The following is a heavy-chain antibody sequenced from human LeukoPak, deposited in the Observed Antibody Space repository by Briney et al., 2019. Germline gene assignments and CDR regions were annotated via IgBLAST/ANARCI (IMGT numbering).Heavy chain of an antibody. CDR2: IKTKTDGGTT. V-gene: IGHV3-15*01. CDR3: ANIFGGNSHRSDY. Sequence: GGSLRLSCAASGFTFSSAWMSWVRQAPGRGLEWLGRIKTKTDGGTTDYAAPAKGRFTTSRDDSKDTLYLQMNSLKSDDTAVYYCANIFGGNSHRSDYWGQGTLVTVSS. J-gene: IGHJ4*02. D-gene: IGHD4-23*01. CDR1: GFTFSSAW.